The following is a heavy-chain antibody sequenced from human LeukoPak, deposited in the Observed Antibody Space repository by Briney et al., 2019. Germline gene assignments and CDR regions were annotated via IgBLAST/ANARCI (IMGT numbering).Heavy chain of an antibody. D-gene: IGHD3-22*01. CDR2: IDSSSGTI. CDR3: ARVRSSYYYESSGYYHYDAFDI. Sequence: GGSLRLSFAASGFTFRTYSMNWLRQAPGKGLEWVSYIDSSSGTIYYADSVRGRFTISGDNAKNSLYLQMNSLRAEDTAVYYCARVRSSYYYESSGYYHYDAFDIWGQGTMVTVSS. CDR1: GFTFRTYS. J-gene: IGHJ3*02. V-gene: IGHV3-48*01.